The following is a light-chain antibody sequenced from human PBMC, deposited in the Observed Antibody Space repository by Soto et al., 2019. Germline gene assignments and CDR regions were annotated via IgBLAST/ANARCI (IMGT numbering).Light chain of an antibody. J-gene: IGKJ1*01. CDR1: QSISSW. V-gene: IGKV1-5*01. Sequence: DIPMTQSPSTLSASVGDRVTITCRASQSISSWLAWYQQKPGKAPKLLIYDASSLESGVPSRFSGSGSGTEFTLTISSLQPDDVATYDCQQYNSYLWTVGQGTKVEIK. CDR2: DAS. CDR3: QQYNSYLWT.